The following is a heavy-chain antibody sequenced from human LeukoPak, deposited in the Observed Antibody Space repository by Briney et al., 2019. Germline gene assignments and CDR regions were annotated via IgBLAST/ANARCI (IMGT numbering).Heavy chain of an antibody. CDR2: INHSGST. D-gene: IGHD6-19*01. V-gene: IGHV4-38-2*02. Sequence: SETLSLTCTVSGYSVSSGYYWGWIRQSPGKGLEWIGEINHSGSTNYNPSLKSRVTISVDTSKNQFSLKLSSVNAADTAVYYCASPKGMYSSGWYPFDYWGQGTLVTVSS. CDR1: GYSVSSGYY. CDR3: ASPKGMYSSGWYPFDY. J-gene: IGHJ4*02.